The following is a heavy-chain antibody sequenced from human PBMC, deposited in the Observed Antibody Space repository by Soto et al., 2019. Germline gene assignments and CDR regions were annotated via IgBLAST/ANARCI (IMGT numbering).Heavy chain of an antibody. J-gene: IGHJ6*03. CDR2: INHSGST. CDR3: ARISMGYCSSTSCLHYYYDYMDV. Sequence: SETLSLTCAVYGGSFSGYYWSWIRQPPGKGLEWIGEINHSGSTNYNPSLKSRVTISVDTSKNQFSLKLSSVTAADTAVYYCARISMGYCSSTSCLHYYYDYMDVWAKGTTVTVSS. CDR1: GGSFSGYY. D-gene: IGHD2-2*01. V-gene: IGHV4-34*01.